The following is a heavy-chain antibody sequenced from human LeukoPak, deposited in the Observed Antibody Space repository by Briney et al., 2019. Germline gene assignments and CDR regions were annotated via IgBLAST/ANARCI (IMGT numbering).Heavy chain of an antibody. CDR3: ARVNQLYYYYGMDV. D-gene: IGHD1-14*01. CDR1: GGSISGYY. CDR2: INHSGST. Sequence: SETLSLTCTVSGGSISGYYWSWIRQPPGKGLEWIGEINHSGSTNYNPSLKSRVTIPVDTSKNQFSLKLSSVTAADTAVYYCARVNQLYYYYGMDVWGQGTTVTVSS. J-gene: IGHJ6*02. V-gene: IGHV4-34*01.